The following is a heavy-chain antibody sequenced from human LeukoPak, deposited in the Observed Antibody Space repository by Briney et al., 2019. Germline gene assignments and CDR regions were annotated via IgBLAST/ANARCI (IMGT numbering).Heavy chain of an antibody. J-gene: IGHJ5*02. CDR1: GYTFTSDA. CDR3: AKCSTSAYTTGWCNWIDP. CDR2: TVSRGTT. D-gene: IGHD6-19*01. V-gene: IGHV3-23*01. Sequence: ASVKVSCKASGYTFTSDAMNWVRQAPGKGLEWVSSTVSRGTTQYADSVKGRFTVSRDTSKNTLYLQMNSLRADDTAVYYCAKCSTSAYTTGWCNWIDPWGQGTLVTVSS.